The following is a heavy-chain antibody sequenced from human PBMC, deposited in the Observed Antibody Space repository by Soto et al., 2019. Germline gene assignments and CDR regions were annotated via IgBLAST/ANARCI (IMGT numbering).Heavy chain of an antibody. CDR1: GGSISSYY. CDR3: ARLTVRDPDASDI. V-gene: IGHV4-59*01. CDR2: IYYSGST. D-gene: IGHD3-10*01. J-gene: IGHJ3*02. Sequence: LSVTCTVSGGSISSYYWSWIRQPPGKGLEWIGYIYYSGSTNYNPSLKSRVTISVDTSKNQFSLKLSSVTAADTAVYYCARLTVRDPDASDIWGPGTMVTVSS.